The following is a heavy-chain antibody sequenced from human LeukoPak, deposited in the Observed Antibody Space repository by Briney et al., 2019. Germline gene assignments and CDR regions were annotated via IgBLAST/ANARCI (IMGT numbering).Heavy chain of an antibody. CDR3: ARQVGVEYSSSSRSPYYYYYGMDV. Sequence: GESLKISCKGSGYSFTSYWIGWVRQMPGKGLEWMGIIYPGDSDTRYSPSFQGQVTISADKSISTAYLQWSSLKASDTAMYYCARQVGVEYSSSSRSPYYYYYGMDVWGQGTTVTVSS. V-gene: IGHV5-51*01. J-gene: IGHJ6*02. CDR1: GYSFTSYW. CDR2: IYPGDSDT. D-gene: IGHD6-6*01.